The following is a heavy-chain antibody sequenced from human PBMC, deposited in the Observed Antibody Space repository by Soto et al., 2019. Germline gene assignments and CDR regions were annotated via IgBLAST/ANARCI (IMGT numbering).Heavy chain of an antibody. Sequence: EVQLVQSGAEVKKPGESLKISCKGSGYSFTSYWIGWLRQMPGKGLEWMGIIYPGDSDTRYSPSFQGQVTISADKSISTVYLQWSSLKASDTAMYYCASLPYYYDSSEETFDIWGQGTMVTVSS. D-gene: IGHD3-22*01. V-gene: IGHV5-51*01. CDR3: ASLPYYYDSSEETFDI. CDR2: IYPGDSDT. CDR1: GYSFTSYW. J-gene: IGHJ3*02.